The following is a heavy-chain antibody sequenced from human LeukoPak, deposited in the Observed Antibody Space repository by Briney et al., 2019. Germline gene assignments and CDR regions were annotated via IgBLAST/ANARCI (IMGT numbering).Heavy chain of an antibody. D-gene: IGHD3-22*01. J-gene: IGHJ4*02. CDR2: INHSGST. CDR1: GGSFSGYY. V-gene: IGHV4-34*01. Sequence: PSETLSLTCAVYGGSFSGYYWSWIRQPPGKGLEWIGEINHSGSTNYNPSLKSRVTISLDTSKNQFSLKLSSVTAADTAVYYCARESIYDSSGYYYGYWGQGTLVTVSS. CDR3: ARESIYDSSGYYYGY.